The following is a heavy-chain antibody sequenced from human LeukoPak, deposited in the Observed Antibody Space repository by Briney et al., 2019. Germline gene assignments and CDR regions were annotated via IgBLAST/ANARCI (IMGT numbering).Heavy chain of an antibody. D-gene: IGHD5-18*01. CDR1: GFTFDDYA. CDR2: ISWNSGSI. V-gene: IGHV3-9*01. CDR3: AKDMGGYSYGYDY. Sequence: GRSLRLSRAASGFTFDDYAMHWVRQAPGEGLGWDSGISWNSGSIDYADSVKGRFTISRDNAKDSLYLQMNSLRAEDTALYYCAKDMGGYSYGYDYWGQGTLVTVSS. J-gene: IGHJ4*02.